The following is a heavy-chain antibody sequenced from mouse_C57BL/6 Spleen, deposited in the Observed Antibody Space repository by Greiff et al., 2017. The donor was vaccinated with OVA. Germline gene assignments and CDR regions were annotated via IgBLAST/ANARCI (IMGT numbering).Heavy chain of an antibody. CDR1: GFTFSSYA. CDR2: ISDGGSYT. CDR3: ARDDYYGSSCDY. D-gene: IGHD1-1*01. Sequence: EVMLVESGGGLVKPGGSLKLSCAASGFTFSSYAMSWVRQTPEKRLEWVATISDGGSYTYYPDNVKGRFTISRDNAKNNLYLQMSHLKSEDTAMYYCARDDYYGSSCDYWGQGTTLTVSS. V-gene: IGHV5-4*01. J-gene: IGHJ2*01.